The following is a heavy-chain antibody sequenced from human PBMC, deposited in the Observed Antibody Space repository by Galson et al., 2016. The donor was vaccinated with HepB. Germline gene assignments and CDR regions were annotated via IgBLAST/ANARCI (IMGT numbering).Heavy chain of an antibody. CDR2: IYWDDDK. V-gene: IGHV2-5*02. J-gene: IGHJ6*02. CDR1: GFSLTTNGVG. D-gene: IGHD5-24*01. Sequence: PALVEPTQTLTLTCTFSGFSLTTNGVGVAWIRQPPGKALEWLALIYWDDDKRYSPSLKNRLTLSKDTSKNQVVLTMTNMDPVDTATYFCAHTFQLYRGYTFYGMDVWGQGTTVTGSS. CDR3: AHTFQLYRGYTFYGMDV.